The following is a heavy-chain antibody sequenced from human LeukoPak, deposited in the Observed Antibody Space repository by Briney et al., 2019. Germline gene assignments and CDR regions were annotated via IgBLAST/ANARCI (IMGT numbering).Heavy chain of an antibody. CDR1: GYTFTTYW. CDR3: ARRSDLSSSWFFDY. J-gene: IGHJ4*02. Sequence: GESLEISCKASGYTFTTYWIGWVRQMPGKGLEWMGIIYPGDSHTRYSPSFQGQVTISADKSISTAYLQWSSLKASDTAMYYCARRSDLSSSWFFDYWGQGTLVTVSS. V-gene: IGHV5-51*01. CDR2: IYPGDSHT. D-gene: IGHD6-13*01.